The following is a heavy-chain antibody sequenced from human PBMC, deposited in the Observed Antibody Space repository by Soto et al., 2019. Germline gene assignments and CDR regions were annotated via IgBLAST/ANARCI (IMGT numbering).Heavy chain of an antibody. Sequence: GGSLRLSCAASGFTFSNYWMSWVRQAPGKGLEWVANIKQDGSQNYYVDSVKGRFTLSRDNAKKSLDLQMNSLRAEDTAVYYCARLMSSAYYLDSWGQGTPVTVSS. CDR1: GFTFSNYW. V-gene: IGHV3-7*01. CDR3: ARLMSSAYYLDS. J-gene: IGHJ4*02. CDR2: IKQDGSQN. D-gene: IGHD3-22*01.